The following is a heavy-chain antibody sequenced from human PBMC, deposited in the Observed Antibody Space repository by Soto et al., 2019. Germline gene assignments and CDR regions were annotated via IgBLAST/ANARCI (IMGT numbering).Heavy chain of an antibody. D-gene: IGHD2-2*02. J-gene: IGHJ5*02. Sequence: GASVKVSCKASGYTFSSYAISWVRQAPGQGLEWMGGIIPIFGTANYAQKFQGRVTITADESTSTAYMELSSLRSEDTAVYYCARDPYLGYCSSTSCYTNWFDPWGQGTLVTVSS. CDR3: ARDPYLGYCSSTSCYTNWFDP. CDR2: IIPIFGTA. V-gene: IGHV1-69*13. CDR1: GYTFSSYA.